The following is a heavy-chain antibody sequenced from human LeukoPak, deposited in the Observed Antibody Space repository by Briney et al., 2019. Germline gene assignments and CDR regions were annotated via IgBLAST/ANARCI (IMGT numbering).Heavy chain of an antibody. CDR1: GFTLSNFW. Sequence: PGGSLRLSCSASGFTLSNFWIHWVRQAPGKGLVWVSRINTDGSSTNYADSVKGRFAVSRDNAKNSLYLQMNSLRPEDTAFYYCARDGGWYKRGLDYYYYYMDVWGKGTTVTVSS. D-gene: IGHD6-19*01. CDR2: INTDGSST. J-gene: IGHJ6*03. V-gene: IGHV3-74*01. CDR3: ARDGGWYKRGLDYYYYYMDV.